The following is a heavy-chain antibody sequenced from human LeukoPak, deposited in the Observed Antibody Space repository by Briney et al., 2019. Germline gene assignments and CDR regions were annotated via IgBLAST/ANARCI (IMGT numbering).Heavy chain of an antibody. CDR1: GFTFSSYG. D-gene: IGHD3-16*01. CDR3: AKGGYAVTKYYFDY. CDR2: ISYDGSNQ. Sequence: GGSLRLFCAASGFTFSSYGMHWVRQAPGKGLEWVAVISYDGSNQYYADSVKGRFTISRDNSKNTVYLQLSSLRADDTAVYYCAKGGYAVTKYYFDYWGQGTLVTVSS. V-gene: IGHV3-30*18. J-gene: IGHJ4*02.